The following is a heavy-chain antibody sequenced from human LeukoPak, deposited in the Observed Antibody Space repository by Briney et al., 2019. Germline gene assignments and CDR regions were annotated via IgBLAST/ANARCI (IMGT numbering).Heavy chain of an antibody. D-gene: IGHD3-3*01. J-gene: IGHJ3*02. CDR3: ARGDYTSHAFDI. Sequence: SETLSLTCTVYGGSFSRYYWSWLRQPPGKGLEWIGEFSHSGSTNYNQSLKSRVTISVDTSKNQFSLNLSAVTAADTAVYYCARGDYTSHAFDIWGQGTMVTVSS. V-gene: IGHV4-34*01. CDR1: GGSFSRYY. CDR2: FSHSGST.